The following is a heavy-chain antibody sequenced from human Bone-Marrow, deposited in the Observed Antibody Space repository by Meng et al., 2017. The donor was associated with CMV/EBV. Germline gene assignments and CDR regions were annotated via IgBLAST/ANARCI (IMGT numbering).Heavy chain of an antibody. CDR1: GYTFTSYY. J-gene: IGHJ4*02. CDR2: INPNSGGT. V-gene: IGHV1-2*02. Sequence: SVKVSCKASGYTFTSYYMHWVRQAPGQGLEWMGWINPNSGGTNYAQKFQGRVTMTRDTSISTAYMELSRLRSDDTAVYYCARGRPDIVVVPAQGFDYWGQGTLVTVSS. CDR3: ARGRPDIVVVPAQGFDY. D-gene: IGHD2-2*01.